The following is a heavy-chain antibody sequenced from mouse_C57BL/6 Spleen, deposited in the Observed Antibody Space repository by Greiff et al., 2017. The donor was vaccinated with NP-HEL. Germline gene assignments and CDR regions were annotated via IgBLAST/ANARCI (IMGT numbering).Heavy chain of an antibody. J-gene: IGHJ2*01. V-gene: IGHV1-81*01. D-gene: IGHD1-1*01. CDR1: GYTFTSYG. CDR2: IYPRSGNT. CDR3: ARRGSSWDFDY. Sequence: VKLMESGAELARPGASVKLSCKASGYTFTSYGISWVKQRTGQGLGWIGEIYPRSGNTYYNEKFKGKATLTADKSSSTAYMELRSLTSEDSAVYFCARRGSSWDFDYWGQGTTLTVSS.